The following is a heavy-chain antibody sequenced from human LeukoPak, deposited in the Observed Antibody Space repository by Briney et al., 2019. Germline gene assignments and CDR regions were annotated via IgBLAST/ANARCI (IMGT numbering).Heavy chain of an antibody. V-gene: IGHV5-51*01. J-gene: IGHJ5*02. CDR1: GYSFSNYW. D-gene: IGHD6-19*01. CDR3: AKQGDSGWLSLHP. Sequence: TPGESLKISCKASGYSFSNYWIGWVRQMPGKGLEWMGTIYPGDSETIYSPSFQGQVTILVDKSISTAYLQWSSLKASDTAIYYCAKQGDSGWLSLHPWDQGTLVTVSS. CDR2: IYPGDSET.